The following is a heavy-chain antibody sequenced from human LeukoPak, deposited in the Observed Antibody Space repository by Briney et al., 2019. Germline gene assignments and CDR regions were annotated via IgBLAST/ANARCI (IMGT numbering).Heavy chain of an antibody. CDR3: AKGRGFRVWDPWDN. CDR2: ISPRGDIT. J-gene: IGHJ4*02. V-gene: IGHV3-23*01. CDR1: GFTFSNHG. D-gene: IGHD3-16*01. Sequence: GGSLRLSCAASGFTFSNHGMNWVRQAPGKGLEWVSGISPRGDITYYADSVKGRFTISRDNSKNTLYLEVISLTAEDTAVYYCAKGRGFRVWDPWDNWGQGTLITVSS.